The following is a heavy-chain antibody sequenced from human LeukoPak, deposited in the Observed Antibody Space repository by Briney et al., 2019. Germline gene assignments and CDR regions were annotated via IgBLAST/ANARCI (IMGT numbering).Heavy chain of an antibody. V-gene: IGHV3-7*01. D-gene: IGHD3-16*01. CDR2: INEDGSGK. CDR3: LVSEIGRNLGADH. Sequence: PGGSLRLSCAASGFTVSNSYMSWVRQAPGKGLEWLANINEDGSGKYYVDSVKGRFTISRDNAKNSLYLQMNSLRVEDTAVYDCLVSEIGRNLGADHWGQGTLVTVSS. CDR1: GFTVSNSY. J-gene: IGHJ4*02.